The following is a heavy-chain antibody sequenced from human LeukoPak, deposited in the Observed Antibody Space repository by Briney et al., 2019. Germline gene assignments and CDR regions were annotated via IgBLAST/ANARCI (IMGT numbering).Heavy chain of an antibody. J-gene: IGHJ4*02. D-gene: IGHD1-1*01. CDR1: GFTFSSYW. Sequence: GGSPRLSCAASGFTFSSYWMSWVRQAPGKGLERVANINQDGSEKYYVDSVKGRFTISRDSAKNSLYLQINSLRAEDTAVYFCARGTTDLDYWGQGTLVTVSS. CDR3: ARGTTDLDY. CDR2: INQDGSEK. V-gene: IGHV3-7*01.